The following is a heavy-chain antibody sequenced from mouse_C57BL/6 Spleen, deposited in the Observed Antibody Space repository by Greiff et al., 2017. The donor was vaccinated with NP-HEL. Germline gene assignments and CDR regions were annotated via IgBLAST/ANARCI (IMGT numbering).Heavy chain of an antibody. CDR3: ARRTTVVAGAMDY. CDR1: GFTFSSYG. D-gene: IGHD1-1*01. J-gene: IGHJ4*01. Sequence: EVKLVESGGDLVKPGGSLKLSCAASGFTFSSYGMSWVRQTPDKRLEWVATISSGGSYTYYPDSVKGRFTISRDNAKNTLYLQMSSLKSEDTAMYYCARRTTVVAGAMDYWGQGTSVTVSS. CDR2: ISSGGSYT. V-gene: IGHV5-6*01.